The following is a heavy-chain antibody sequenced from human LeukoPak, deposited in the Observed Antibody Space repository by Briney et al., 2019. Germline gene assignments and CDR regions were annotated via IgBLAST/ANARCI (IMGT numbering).Heavy chain of an antibody. CDR3: ARNMVRGVIAYYFDY. V-gene: IGHV3-21*01. D-gene: IGHD3-10*01. Sequence: GGSLRLSCAASGFTFSSYSMNWVRQAPGKGLEWVSSISSSSSYIYYADSVKGRFTISRDNAKNSLYLQMNSLRAEDTAVCYCARNMVRGVIAYYFDYWGQGTLVTVSS. CDR2: ISSSSSYI. J-gene: IGHJ4*02. CDR1: GFTFSSYS.